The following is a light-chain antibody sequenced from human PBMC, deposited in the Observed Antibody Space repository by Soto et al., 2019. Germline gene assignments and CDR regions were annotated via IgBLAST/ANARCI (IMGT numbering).Light chain of an antibody. CDR1: QSVSSSY. Sequence: EIVLTQSPGTLSLSPGERATLSCRTSQSVSSSYLAWYQQKPGQAPRLLMYGASTRATGIPDRFSGSGSGTDFTLTISRLEPEDFAVYYCQQYGTSFWTFGKGTKVEIK. V-gene: IGKV3-20*01. CDR3: QQYGTSFWT. J-gene: IGKJ1*01. CDR2: GAS.